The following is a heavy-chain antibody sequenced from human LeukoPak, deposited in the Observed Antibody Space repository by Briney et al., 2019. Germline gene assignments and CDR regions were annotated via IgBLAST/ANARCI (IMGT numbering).Heavy chain of an antibody. CDR3: ARGAAAVGERYFPH. CDR2: INFSGST. CDR1: SGSIGSFY. D-gene: IGHD6-25*01. J-gene: IGHJ1*01. V-gene: IGHV4-59*08. Sequence: TETLSLTCTISSGSIGSFYWSWIRQPPGKGLEWIGYINFSGSTKSNSALESRVTISMDTSKNQFSLKLNSVTAADTAVYYCARGAAAVGERYFPHWGQGTLVTVSS.